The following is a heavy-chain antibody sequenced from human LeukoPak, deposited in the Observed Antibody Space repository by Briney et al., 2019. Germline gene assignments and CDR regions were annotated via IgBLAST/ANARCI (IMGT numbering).Heavy chain of an antibody. V-gene: IGHV5-51*01. J-gene: IGHJ4*02. D-gene: IGHD1-26*01. CDR3: ARHRGSYPSMPDY. CDR1: GYSFTSYW. CDR2: IYPGDSDT. Sequence: GESLKISCKGSGYSFTSYWIGWVRQMPGKGREGWGIIYPGDSDTRYSPSFQGQVTISADKSISTAYLQWSSLKASDTAVYYCARHRGSYPSMPDYWGQGTLVTVSS.